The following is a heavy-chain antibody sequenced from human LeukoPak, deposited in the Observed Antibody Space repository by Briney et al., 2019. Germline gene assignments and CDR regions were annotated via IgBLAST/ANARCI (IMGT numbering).Heavy chain of an antibody. V-gene: IGHV3-23*01. CDR2: ISGSGGST. Sequence: PGGSLRLSCAASGFTFSSYGMSWVRQAPGKGPEWVSAISGSGGSTYYADSVKGRFTISRDNPKNTLYLQMNSLRAEDTAVYYCAKRGQDPAYYYYYMDVWGKGTTVTISS. CDR1: GFTFSSYG. J-gene: IGHJ6*03. CDR3: AKRGQDPAYYYYYMDV. D-gene: IGHD2-2*01.